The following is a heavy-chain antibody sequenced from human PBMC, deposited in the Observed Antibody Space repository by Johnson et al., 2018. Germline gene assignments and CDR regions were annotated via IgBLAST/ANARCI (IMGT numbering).Heavy chain of an antibody. CDR3: AGEWSAFDI. J-gene: IGHJ3*02. CDR2: IYYNGDT. Sequence: QVQLQESGPGLVKPSETLSLTCTVSGDSISSYYWSWIRQPPGKGLEWIAFIYYNGDTSYNPSLKSRVTISLATSKNHFSLKLSSGTAADTAVYYCAGEWSAFDIWGQGTMVTVSS. D-gene: IGHD1-26*01. CDR1: GDSISSYY. V-gene: IGHV4-59*01.